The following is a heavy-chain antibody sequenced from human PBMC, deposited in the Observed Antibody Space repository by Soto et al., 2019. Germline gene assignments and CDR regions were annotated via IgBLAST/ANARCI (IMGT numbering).Heavy chain of an antibody. CDR1: GGTFSSYA. J-gene: IGHJ6*02. CDR2: IIPIFGTA. Sequence: QVQLVQSGAEVKKPGSSVKVSCKASGGTFSSYAISWVRQAPGQGLEWMGGIIPIFGTANYAQKFQGRVTITVDEPTSTAYMELSRLISEDTAVYNCAVTQDIVLVPAAMPHYYYYSMDVWGQGTTVTVSS. V-gene: IGHV1-69*12. CDR3: AVTQDIVLVPAAMPHYYYYSMDV. D-gene: IGHD2-2*01.